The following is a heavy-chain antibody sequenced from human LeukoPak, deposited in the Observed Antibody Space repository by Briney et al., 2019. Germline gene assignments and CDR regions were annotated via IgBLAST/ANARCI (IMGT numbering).Heavy chain of an antibody. CDR1: GFTFSSYA. Sequence: GGSLRLSCAASGFTFSSYAMSWVRQAPGKGLEWVSGISGSGGYTYYADSVKGRFTISRDNSKNTLYLQMDSLRVEDTAVYYCARDFITRLPDYWGQGTLVTVSS. D-gene: IGHD5-18*01. CDR3: ARDFITRLPDY. V-gene: IGHV3-23*01. J-gene: IGHJ4*02. CDR2: ISGSGGYT.